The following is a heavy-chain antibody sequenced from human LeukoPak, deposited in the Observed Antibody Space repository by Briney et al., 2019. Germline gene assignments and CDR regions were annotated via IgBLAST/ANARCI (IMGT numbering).Heavy chain of an antibody. V-gene: IGHV3-7*01. D-gene: IGHD1-1*01. J-gene: IGHJ4*02. Sequence: GGSLRLSCAASGFTFSNYWLSWVRQAPGKGLEWVANIRQDGSEKYYVDSMRGRFTISRDNAKNSLYLQMSSLRAEDTAVYYCARSTAGLDYWGQGTLVTVSS. CDR2: IRQDGSEK. CDR3: ARSTAGLDY. CDR1: GFTFSNYW.